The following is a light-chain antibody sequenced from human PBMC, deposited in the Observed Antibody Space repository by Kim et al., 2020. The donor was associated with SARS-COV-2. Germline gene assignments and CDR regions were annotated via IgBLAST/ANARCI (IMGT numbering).Light chain of an antibody. Sequence: GDRATLYGRARESVSQNLAWYQQKPGQSPRLLMDDASNRAAGVPDRFSGSGYETDFTLTISSLEPEDFAVYYCQLRYNWPPMFTFGQGTKLEI. CDR1: ESVSQN. CDR2: DAS. CDR3: QLRYNWPPMFT. V-gene: IGKV3-11*01. J-gene: IGKJ2*01.